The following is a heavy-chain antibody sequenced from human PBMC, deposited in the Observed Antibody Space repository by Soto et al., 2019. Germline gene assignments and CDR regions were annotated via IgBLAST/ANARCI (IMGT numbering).Heavy chain of an antibody. CDR2: ISVYNGNT. CDR3: ARQNYYSGMDV. Sequence: ASVKVSCKTSGYTFTSYFITWVRQAPGQGLELMGWISVYNGNTNYAQMLQGRVTMTTDTSTSTGYLELRSLRSDNTAVYYCARQNYYSGMDVWGQGTTVTVYS. J-gene: IGHJ6*02. CDR1: GYTFTSYF. V-gene: IGHV1-18*01.